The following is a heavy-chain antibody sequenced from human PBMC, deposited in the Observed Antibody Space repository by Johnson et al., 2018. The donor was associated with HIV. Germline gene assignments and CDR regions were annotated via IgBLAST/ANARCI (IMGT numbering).Heavy chain of an antibody. CDR1: DFTFTNNA. J-gene: IGHJ3*02. D-gene: IGHD2-21*02. Sequence: VQLVESGGGVVQPGRSVRLSCVASDFTFTNNAMHWVRQAPGQGLEWVAVISYDGSNKYYADSVKGRFTISRDNSKNTLYLQMNSLRAEDTAVYYCTRGGWKVVTSIFAFDIWGQGTMVAVSS. V-gene: IGHV3-30*04. CDR3: TRGGWKVVTSIFAFDI. CDR2: ISYDGSNK.